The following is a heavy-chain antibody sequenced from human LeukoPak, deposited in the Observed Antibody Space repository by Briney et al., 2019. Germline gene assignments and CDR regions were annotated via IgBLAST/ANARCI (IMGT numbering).Heavy chain of an antibody. Sequence: PSETLSLTCTVSGYSISSGYSWGWIRQPPGKGLEWIASGYHGGSTYYNPTLESRVTISLDTSTSKNQFSLKLSSVTAADTAVYYCARQASGWDFDYWGQGTLVTVSS. CDR2: GYHGGST. CDR3: ARQASGWDFDY. J-gene: IGHJ4*02. D-gene: IGHD6-19*01. CDR1: GYSISSGYS. V-gene: IGHV4-38-2*02.